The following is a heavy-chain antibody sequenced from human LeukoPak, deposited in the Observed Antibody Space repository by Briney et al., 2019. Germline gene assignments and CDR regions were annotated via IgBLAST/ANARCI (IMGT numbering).Heavy chain of an antibody. Sequence: GASVKVSCKASGYTFTNSYIHWVRQAPGQVLEWMGIINPDGGNTNYAQNFQGRVTLTRDTSTSTVYMELSSLRSEDTAIYYCAGIRDGYNDAYDIWGQGTVVTVPS. CDR3: AGIRDGYNDAYDI. V-gene: IGHV1-46*01. CDR2: INPDGGNT. J-gene: IGHJ3*02. CDR1: GYTFTNSY. D-gene: IGHD5-24*01.